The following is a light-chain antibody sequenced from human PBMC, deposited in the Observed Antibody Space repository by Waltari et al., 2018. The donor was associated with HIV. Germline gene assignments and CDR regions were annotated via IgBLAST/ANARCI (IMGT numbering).Light chain of an antibody. J-gene: IGLJ2*01. Sequence: QSVLTQPPSVSGAPGQRVTISCTGSSCNSRALYPVNWYQQLPGTAPKLLIYGNSNRPSGVPDRFSGSKSGTSASLAITGLQAEDEAEYYCQSYDNSLGGSVVFGGGTKLTVL. V-gene: IGLV1-40*01. CDR3: QSYDNSLGGSVV. CDR1: SCNSRALYP. CDR2: GNS.